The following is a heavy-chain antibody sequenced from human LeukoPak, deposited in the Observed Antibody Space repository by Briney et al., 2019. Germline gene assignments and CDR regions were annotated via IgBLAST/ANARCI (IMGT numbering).Heavy chain of an antibody. V-gene: IGHV4-59*01. J-gene: IGHJ4*02. D-gene: IGHD6-19*01. Sequence: SETLSLTCTVSGGSISSYYWSWIRQPPGKGREWIGYIYYSGSTNYNPSLKSRVTISVDTSKNQSSLKLSSVTAADTAVYYCAMLGGQWLVSPFDYWGQGTLVTVSS. CDR2: IYYSGST. CDR3: AMLGGQWLVSPFDY. CDR1: GGSISSYY.